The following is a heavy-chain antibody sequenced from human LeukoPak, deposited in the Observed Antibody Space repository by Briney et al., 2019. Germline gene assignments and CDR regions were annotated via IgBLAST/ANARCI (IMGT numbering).Heavy chain of an antibody. CDR1: GFTFSSYG. CDR2: ISGSGGST. V-gene: IGHV3-23*01. CDR3: ARYGYSYAFAI. J-gene: IGHJ3*02. Sequence: GGTLRLSCAASGFTFSSYGMSWVRQAPGKGLEWVSAISGSGGSTYYADSVKGRFAISRDNSKNTLYLQMNSLRAEDTAVYYCARYGYSYAFAIWGQGTMVTVSS. D-gene: IGHD5-24*01.